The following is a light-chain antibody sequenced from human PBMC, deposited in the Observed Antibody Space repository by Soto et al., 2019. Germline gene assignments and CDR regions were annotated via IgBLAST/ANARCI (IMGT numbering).Light chain of an antibody. J-gene: IGKJ2*01. CDR1: QSVSSY. V-gene: IGKV3-11*01. CDR2: DAS. CDR3: QQRSNWPPYT. Sequence: EIVLTQSPATLSLSPGERATLSCRASQSVSSYLAWYQQKPGQAPRLLIYDASNRATGIPGRFSGSWSGTDFTHTIRSQEPEDFAVYYCQQRSNWPPYTFGQGTKLEIK.